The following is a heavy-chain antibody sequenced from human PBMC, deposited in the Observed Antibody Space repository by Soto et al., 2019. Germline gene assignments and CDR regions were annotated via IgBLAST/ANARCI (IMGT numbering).Heavy chain of an antibody. CDR1: GGSFSGYY. Sequence: PSETLSLTCAVYGGSFSGYYWSWIRQPPGKGLEWIGEINHSGSTNYNPSLKSRVTISVDTSKNQFSLKLSSVTAADTAAYYCAVTPPTYYYGSGSYYSFDYWGQGTLVTVSS. D-gene: IGHD3-10*01. V-gene: IGHV4-34*01. J-gene: IGHJ4*02. CDR2: INHSGST. CDR3: AVTPPTYYYGSGSYYSFDY.